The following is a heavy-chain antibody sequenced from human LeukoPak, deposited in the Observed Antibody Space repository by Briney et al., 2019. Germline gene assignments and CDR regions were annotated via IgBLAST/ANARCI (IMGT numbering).Heavy chain of an antibody. CDR2: INSDGSST. D-gene: IGHD3-3*01. J-gene: IGHJ4*02. Sequence: SGGSLRLSCAASGFTFSSYWMRWVRHAPGKGLVWVSRINSDGSSTSYADSVKGRFTISRDNAKNTLYLQMNSLRAEDTAVYYCARTRLDYDFWSGYYGYWGQGTLVTVSS. V-gene: IGHV3-74*01. CDR1: GFTFSSYW. CDR3: ARTRLDYDFWSGYYGY.